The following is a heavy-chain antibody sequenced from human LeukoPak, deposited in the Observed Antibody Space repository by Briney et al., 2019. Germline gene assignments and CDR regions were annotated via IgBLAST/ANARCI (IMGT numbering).Heavy chain of an antibody. D-gene: IGHD4-17*01. J-gene: IGHJ6*02. CDR3: ASRSEDYGDYLGYYYYYGMDV. CDR1: GGTFSSYA. V-gene: IGHV1-69*13. CDR2: IIPIFGTA. Sequence: ASVKVSCKASGGTFSSYAISWVRQAPGQGLEWMGGIIPIFGTANYAQKFQGRVTITADESTSTAYMELSSLRSEGTAVYYCASRSEDYGDYLGYYYYYGMDVWGQGTTVTVSS.